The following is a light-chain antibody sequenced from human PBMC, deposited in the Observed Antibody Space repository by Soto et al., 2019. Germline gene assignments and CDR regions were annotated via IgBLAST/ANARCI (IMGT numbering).Light chain of an antibody. CDR3: QKYNGAPRP. J-gene: IGKJ1*01. CDR1: QGISNH. CDR2: GAS. V-gene: IGKV1-27*01. Sequence: DIQMIQSPSSLSASVGDRVTITCRASQGISNHLAWYQQKPGKVPKLLIYGASTLQSGVPSRFSGSGSGTDFTLTISSLQPEDFATYYCQKYNGAPRPFGQGTKVEFK.